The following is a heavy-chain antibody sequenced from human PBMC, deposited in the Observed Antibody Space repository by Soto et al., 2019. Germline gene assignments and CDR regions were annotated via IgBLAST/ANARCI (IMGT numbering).Heavy chain of an antibody. Sequence: ASVKVSCKASGYTFTSYGISWVRQAPGQGLEWMGWISAYNGNTNYAQKLQGRVTMTTDTSTSTAYMGLRSLRSDDTAVYYCARMLAGRGVKGGVNFDYWGQGTLVTVSS. J-gene: IGHJ4*02. CDR2: ISAYNGNT. CDR1: GYTFTSYG. CDR3: ARMLAGRGVKGGVNFDY. D-gene: IGHD3-16*01. V-gene: IGHV1-18*01.